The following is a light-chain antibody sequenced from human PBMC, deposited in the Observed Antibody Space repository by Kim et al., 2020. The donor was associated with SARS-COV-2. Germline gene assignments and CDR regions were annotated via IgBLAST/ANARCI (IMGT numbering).Light chain of an antibody. CDR2: GAS. CDR3: QQYGSSPGT. V-gene: IGKV3-20*01. Sequence: SPGERATLSCRASQSVSSSYLAWYQQKTGQAPRLLIYGASSRATGIPDRFSGSGSATDFTLTISRLEPEDFAVYYCQQYGSSPGTFGQGTKVDIK. CDR1: QSVSSSY. J-gene: IGKJ1*01.